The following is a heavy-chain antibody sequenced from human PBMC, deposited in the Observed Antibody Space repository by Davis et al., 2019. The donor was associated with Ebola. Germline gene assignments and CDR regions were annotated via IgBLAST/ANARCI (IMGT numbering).Heavy chain of an antibody. CDR3: ARDRYDSSGYWRN. J-gene: IGHJ4*02. V-gene: IGHV1-2*06. CDR1: GYTFTGYY. CDR2: INPNSGGT. D-gene: IGHD3-22*01. Sequence: ASVKVSCKASGYTFTGYYMHWVRQAPGQGLEWMGRINPNSGGTNYAQKFQGRVTMTRDTSISTAYMELSRLRSDDTAVYYCARDRYDSSGYWRNWGQGTLVTVSS.